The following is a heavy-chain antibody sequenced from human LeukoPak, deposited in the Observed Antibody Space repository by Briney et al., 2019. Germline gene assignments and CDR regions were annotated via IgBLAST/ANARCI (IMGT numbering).Heavy chain of an antibody. CDR1: GFIVSSNY. D-gene: IGHD6-19*01. J-gene: IGHJ3*02. CDR3: ARPPPRGSWAFEI. CDR2: IYSDGSA. V-gene: IGHV3-66*04. Sequence: GGSLRLSCAASGFIVSSNYMSWVRQAPGKGLEWVSVIYSDGSASYADSVRGRFGISRDNSKNTLYLQMNSLRAEDTAVYYCARPPPRGSWAFEIWGQGTMVTVSS.